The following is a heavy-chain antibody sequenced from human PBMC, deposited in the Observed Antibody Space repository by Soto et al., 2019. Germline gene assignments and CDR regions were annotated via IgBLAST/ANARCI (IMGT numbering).Heavy chain of an antibody. D-gene: IGHD7-27*01. V-gene: IGHV4-59*08. CDR1: GGSISSYS. CDR2: IYYSGST. CDR3: ARRWGRTVDY. J-gene: IGHJ4*02. Sequence: QVQLQESGPGLVKPSETLSLTCTVSGGSISSYSWSLIRQTPGKGLEWIGYIYYSGSTNYNPSLKSRVTSSVDTSKNQFSLKLSSVTAADTAVYYCARRWGRTVDYWGQGTLVTVSS.